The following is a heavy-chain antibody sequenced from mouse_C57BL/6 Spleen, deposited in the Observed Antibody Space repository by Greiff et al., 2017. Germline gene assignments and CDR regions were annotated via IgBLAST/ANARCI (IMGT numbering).Heavy chain of an antibody. V-gene: IGHV1-55*01. Sequence: QVQLQQPGAELVKPGASVKMSCKASGYTFTSYWITWVKQRPGQGLEWIGDIYPGSGSTNYNEKFKSKATLTVDTSSSTAYMQLSSLTSEDSAVYYGAREGDYAVGYWDFEVWGTGTTVTVAS. D-gene: IGHD2-4*01. CDR2: IYPGSGST. J-gene: IGHJ1*03. CDR1: GYTFTSYW. CDR3: AREGDYAVGYWDFEV.